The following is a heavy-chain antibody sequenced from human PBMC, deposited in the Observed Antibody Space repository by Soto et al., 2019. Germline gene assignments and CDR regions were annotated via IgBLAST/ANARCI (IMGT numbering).Heavy chain of an antibody. D-gene: IGHD1-26*01. Sequence: QVQLVESGGGVVRPGRSLRLSCSASGFIFSDYAMHWVRQAPGKGMEWVAVILFDGNKKYYADSVKGRFTISRDNSKNALYLQMKSLRAEDTAGYYCAKDGSKTISGSYSSSWGQGSLGTVSS. J-gene: IGHJ5*02. V-gene: IGHV3-30*18. CDR1: GFIFSDYA. CDR2: ILFDGNKK. CDR3: AKDGSKTISGSYSSS.